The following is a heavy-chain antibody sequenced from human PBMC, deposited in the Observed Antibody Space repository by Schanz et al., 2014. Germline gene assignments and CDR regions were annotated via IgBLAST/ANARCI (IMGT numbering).Heavy chain of an antibody. CDR3: ARGIITMVRGGDVGAFDI. V-gene: IGHV3-7*03. CDR2: INQDGSEK. J-gene: IGHJ3*02. CDR1: GFAFRSYA. Sequence: AQLVESGGGVVQPGRSLRLSCAASGFAFRSYAMHWVRQAPGKGLEWVANINQDGSEKYYVDSVKGRFTISRDNAKNSLYLQMNSLRAEDTALYYCARGIITMVRGGDVGAFDIWGQGTMVTVSS. D-gene: IGHD3-10*01.